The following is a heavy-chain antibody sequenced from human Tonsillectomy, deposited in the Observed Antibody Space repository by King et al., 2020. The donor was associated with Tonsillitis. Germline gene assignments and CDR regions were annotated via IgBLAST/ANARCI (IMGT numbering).Heavy chain of an antibody. Sequence: VQLVQSGAEVKKSGESLKISCKGSGYSFSFYWIAWVRQMPGKGLEWMGVIYPDDSDTKYSPFFQGQVTISADRSISTAYLQWSSLKASDTAIYYCARLWSHVDTVSTSPPYYFDYWGQGTLVTVSA. D-gene: IGHD5/OR15-5a*01. CDR2: IYPDDSDT. CDR1: GYSFSFYW. J-gene: IGHJ4*02. V-gene: IGHV5-51*03. CDR3: ARLWSHVDTVSTSPPYYFDY.